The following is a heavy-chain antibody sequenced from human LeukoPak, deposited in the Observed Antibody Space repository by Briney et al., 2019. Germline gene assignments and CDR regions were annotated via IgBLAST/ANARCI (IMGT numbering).Heavy chain of an antibody. J-gene: IGHJ6*02. V-gene: IGHV4-39*01. CDR2: IYYSGST. CDR1: GGSISSSSYY. Sequence: SETLSLTCTVSGGSISSSSYYWGWIRQPPGTGLEWIGSIYYSGSTYYNPSLKSRVTISVDTSKNQFSLKLSSVTAADTAVYYCARRVSCSSTSCYRSYYYGMDVWGQGTTVTVSS. D-gene: IGHD2-2*02. CDR3: ARRVSCSSTSCYRSYYYGMDV.